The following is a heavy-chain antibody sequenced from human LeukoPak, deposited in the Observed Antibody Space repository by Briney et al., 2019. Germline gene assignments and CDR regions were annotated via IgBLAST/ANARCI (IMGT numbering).Heavy chain of an antibody. Sequence: PGGSLRLSCAASGLSFSSFAMSWVRQGPARGLEWVSSIRGNGVTFYADSVKGRFTLSSDISRNTVYFQLNNLRVEDTAIYYCARASWVSSIDAVRWGQGTLVTVSS. V-gene: IGHV3-23*01. J-gene: IGHJ4*02. D-gene: IGHD6-13*01. CDR2: IRGNGVT. CDR3: ARASWVSSIDAVR. CDR1: GLSFSSFA.